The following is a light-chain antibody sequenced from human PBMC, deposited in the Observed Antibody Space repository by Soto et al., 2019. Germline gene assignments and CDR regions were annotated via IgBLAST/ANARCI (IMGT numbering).Light chain of an antibody. CDR3: QQYDNLPLT. CDR2: GAS. Sequence: ERVMTQSPATLSVSPGERATLSCRASQSVGSNLAWYQQKPGQAPRLLIFGASSRATGVPARFSGSGSGTEFTLTIHSLQYEDFEVYFCQQYDNLPLTLGHGTKVDIK. CDR1: QSVGSN. V-gene: IGKV3-15*01. J-gene: IGKJ1*01.